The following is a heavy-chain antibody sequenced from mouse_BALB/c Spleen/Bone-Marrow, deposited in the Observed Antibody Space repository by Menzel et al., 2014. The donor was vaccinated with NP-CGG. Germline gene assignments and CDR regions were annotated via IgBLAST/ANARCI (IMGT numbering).Heavy chain of an antibody. J-gene: IGHJ3*01. Sequence: LQESGPELVKPGASMKISCKASGYSFTGYSMNWVKQSHGKNLEWIGLINPYNGGTSYNQKFKGKATITVDKSSSTAYMELLSLTSVDSAGYYYARGGFGFAYWGQGTLVTVSA. CDR2: INPYNGGT. CDR1: GYSFTGYS. V-gene: IGHV1S135*01. CDR3: ARGGFGFAY.